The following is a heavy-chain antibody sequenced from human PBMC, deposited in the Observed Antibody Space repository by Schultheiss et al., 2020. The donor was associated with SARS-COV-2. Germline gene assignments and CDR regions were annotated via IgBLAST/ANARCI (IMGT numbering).Heavy chain of an antibody. J-gene: IGHJ5*02. D-gene: IGHD4-17*01. CDR2: ISAYNGNT. Sequence: ASVKVSCKASGYTFTGYYMHWVRQAPGQGLEWMGWISAYNGNTNYAQKLQGRVTMTTDTSTSTAYMELSSLRSDDTAVYYCARHRDRLRWFDPWGQGTLVTVSS. V-gene: IGHV1-18*04. CDR1: GYTFTGYY. CDR3: ARHRDRLRWFDP.